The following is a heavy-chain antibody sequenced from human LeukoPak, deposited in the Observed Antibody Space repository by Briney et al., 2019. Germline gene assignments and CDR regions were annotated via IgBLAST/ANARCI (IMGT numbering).Heavy chain of an antibody. Sequence: GESLRVSCEASSGFTFTTNWMAWVRQAPGKGLEWVATINHEGTEKNYVDSVRGRFTVSRDNAKDSLSLQMNSLRAEDTAVYYCGRYLYAYGLDVWGLGTTVTVSS. CDR3: GRYLYAYGLDV. V-gene: IGHV3-7*01. J-gene: IGHJ6*02. D-gene: IGHD2/OR15-2a*01. CDR2: INHEGTEK. CDR1: GFTFTTNW.